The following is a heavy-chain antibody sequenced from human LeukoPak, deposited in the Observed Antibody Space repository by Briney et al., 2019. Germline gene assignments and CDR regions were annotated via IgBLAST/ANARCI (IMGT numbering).Heavy chain of an antibody. V-gene: IGHV3-15*01. D-gene: IGHD3-22*01. Sequence: GGSLRLSCAASGFTFSNAWMSWVRQAPGKGLEWVGRIKSKTDGGTTDYAAPVRGRFTISRDDSKNTLYLQMNSLKTEDTAVYYCTTIKRYYDSSGYYVREEDYWGQGTLVTVSS. CDR3: TTIKRYYDSSGYYVREEDY. J-gene: IGHJ4*02. CDR2: IKSKTDGGTT. CDR1: GFTFSNAW.